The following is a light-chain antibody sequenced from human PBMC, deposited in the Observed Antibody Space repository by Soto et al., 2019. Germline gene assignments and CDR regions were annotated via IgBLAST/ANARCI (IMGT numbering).Light chain of an antibody. Sequence: EIVMTQSPATLSVSPGETATLSCRASQSVSTNLAWYQQKPGQAPRLLIYGASARATVIPATFSGSGSGTEFTLTISSLQSEDFAIYYCQQYNNWPALTFGGGTKVEI. CDR2: GAS. CDR3: QQYNNWPALT. J-gene: IGKJ4*01. CDR1: QSVSTN. V-gene: IGKV3-15*01.